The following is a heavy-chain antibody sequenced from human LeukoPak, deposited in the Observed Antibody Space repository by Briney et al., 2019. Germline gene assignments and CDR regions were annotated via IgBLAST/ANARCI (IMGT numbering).Heavy chain of an antibody. V-gene: IGHV3-21*01. CDR1: GFTFSSYS. CDR3: ARGTWELLSDY. Sequence: GSLRLSCAASGFTFSSYSMNWVRQAPGKGLEWVSSISSSSSYIYYADSVKGRFTISRDNAKNSLYLQMNSLRAEDTAVYYCARGTWELLSDYWGQGTLVTVSS. CDR2: ISSSSSYI. J-gene: IGHJ4*02. D-gene: IGHD1-26*01.